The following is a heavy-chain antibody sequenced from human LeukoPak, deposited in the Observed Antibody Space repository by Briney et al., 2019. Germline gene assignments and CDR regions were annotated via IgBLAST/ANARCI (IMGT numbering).Heavy chain of an antibody. D-gene: IGHD2-21*02. J-gene: IGHJ4*02. CDR2: INGDGSRI. CDR3: GRDLFCGGDCHDY. CDR1: GFTFSSYW. Sequence: PGGSLRLSCAASGFTFSSYWMHWVRQAPGKGLVWVSLINGDGSRIGYADSVKGRFTISRDNAKNTLYPQMNSLRAEDTAVYYCGRDLFCGGDCHDYWGQGTLVTVSS. V-gene: IGHV3-74*01.